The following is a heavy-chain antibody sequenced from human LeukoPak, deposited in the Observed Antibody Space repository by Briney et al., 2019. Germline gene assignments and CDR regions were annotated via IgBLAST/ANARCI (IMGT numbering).Heavy chain of an antibody. CDR2: IKRDGSAK. CDR1: GFTFSSYW. CDR3: ARTYNSDGSVCRHFDY. D-gene: IGHD3-22*01. J-gene: IGHJ4*02. V-gene: IGHV3-7*01. Sequence: GGSLRLSCAASGFTFSSYWMSWVRQAPGKGLQWVATIKRDGSAKYYVDSVKGRFIISRDNAENSLYLQMDSLGAEDTAVYYCARTYNSDGSVCRHFDYWGQGTLVTVSS.